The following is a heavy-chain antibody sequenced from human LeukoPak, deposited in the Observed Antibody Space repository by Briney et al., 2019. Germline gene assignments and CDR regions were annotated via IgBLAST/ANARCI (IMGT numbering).Heavy chain of an antibody. CDR3: ARYAVLTASGYFDY. J-gene: IGHJ4*02. V-gene: IGHV1-2*02. Sequence: GASVKVSCKASGSTFTGYYMHWVRQAPGQGLEWIGWINPNSGGTNYALKFQGRVTMTRDTSISTAYMELSRLTSDDSAVYYCARYAVLTASGYFDYWGQGTLVTASS. CDR2: INPNSGGT. CDR1: GSTFTGYY. D-gene: IGHD2-15*01.